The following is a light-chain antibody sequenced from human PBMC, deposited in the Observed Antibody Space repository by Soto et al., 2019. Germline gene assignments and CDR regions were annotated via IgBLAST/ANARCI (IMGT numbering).Light chain of an antibody. Sequence: QSVLTQPPSVSGAPGQRVTISCTGSSSNIGAGYDVHWYQQLPGTAPKLLIYGNINRPSGVPDRFSGSKSGTSASLAITGFQAEDEADYYCQSYDSSMSALFGGGTKLTVL. CDR2: GNI. V-gene: IGLV1-40*01. CDR1: SSNIGAGYD. J-gene: IGLJ3*02. CDR3: QSYDSSMSAL.